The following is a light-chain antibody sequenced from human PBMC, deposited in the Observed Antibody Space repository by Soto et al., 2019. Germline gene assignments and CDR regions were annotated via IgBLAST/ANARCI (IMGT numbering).Light chain of an antibody. CDR2: GAS. V-gene: IGKV3-15*01. J-gene: IGKJ4*01. CDR3: QQYNNWRGT. CDR1: QSVSSN. Sequence: EIVMTQSPANLSVSPGERATLYCRASQSVSSNLAWYQQKPGQAPRLLIYGASTRATGIPARFSGSGSGTEFTLTISSLQSEDFAVYYCQQYNNWRGTFGGGTKVEIK.